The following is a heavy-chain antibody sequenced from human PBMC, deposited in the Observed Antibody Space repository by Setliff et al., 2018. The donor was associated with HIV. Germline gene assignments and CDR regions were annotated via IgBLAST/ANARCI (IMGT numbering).Heavy chain of an antibody. V-gene: IGHV1-8*02. CDR1: SEYTFTNFD. Sequence: GASVKVSCKASSEYTFTNFDINWVRQAPGQGLEWMGWMHPHSGNTDYTQKFQGRVTMTRNTSISTAYMELSSLRSEDTAVYYCASYYGSGAHYPYYYYMDVWAKGPRSPSP. CDR2: MHPHSGNT. CDR3: ASYYGSGAHYPYYYYMDV. J-gene: IGHJ6*03. D-gene: IGHD3-10*01.